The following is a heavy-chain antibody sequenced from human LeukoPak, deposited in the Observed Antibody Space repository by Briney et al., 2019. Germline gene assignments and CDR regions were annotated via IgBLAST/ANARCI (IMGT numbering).Heavy chain of an antibody. CDR3: ARGVYSIDY. V-gene: IGHV3-7*01. Sequence: GGSLRLSCAASGFTFSSYSMNWVRQAPGKGLEWVANIREDGTEIYYMDSVKGRFTISRDNAKNSLYLQMNSLRAEDTAVYYCARGVYSIDYWGQGTLVTVSS. J-gene: IGHJ4*02. D-gene: IGHD2-15*01. CDR2: IREDGTEI. CDR1: GFTFSSYS.